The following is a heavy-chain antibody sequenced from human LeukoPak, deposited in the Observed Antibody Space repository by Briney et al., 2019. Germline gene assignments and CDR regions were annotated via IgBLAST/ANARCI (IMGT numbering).Heavy chain of an antibody. CDR3: ASVPLRFLEPFVY. CDR1: GGSVSGFY. CDR2: ISLREKT. D-gene: IGHD3-3*01. V-gene: IGHV4-34*01. Sequence: SETLPLTYAIYGGSVSGFYWSWLRQPPGKGLEWMGEISLREKTNYKPPLKRRVTMPVDTSMHQFALTVTSVTAPHRPGYCFASVPLRFLEPFVYWGQGILVTVSS. J-gene: IGHJ4*02.